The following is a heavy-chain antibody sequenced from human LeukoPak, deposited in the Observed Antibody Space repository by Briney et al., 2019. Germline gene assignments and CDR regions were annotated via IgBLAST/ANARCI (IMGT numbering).Heavy chain of an antibody. CDR3: ARDSWYSSSWYSYFDY. Sequence: GGSLRLSCAASGFTFSSYSMNWVRQAPGKGLEWVSYISSSSSTIYYADSEKGRFTISRDNAKKSLYLQMNSLRDEDTAGYYCARDSWYSSSWYSYFDYWGQGTLVTVSS. D-gene: IGHD6-13*01. V-gene: IGHV3-48*02. J-gene: IGHJ4*02. CDR2: ISSSSSTI. CDR1: GFTFSSYS.